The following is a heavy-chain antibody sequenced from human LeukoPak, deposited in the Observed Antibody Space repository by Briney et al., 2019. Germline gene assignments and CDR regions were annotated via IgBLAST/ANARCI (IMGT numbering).Heavy chain of an antibody. D-gene: IGHD5-12*01. CDR2: IYYSGST. V-gene: IGHV4-30-4*08. Sequence: SETLSLTCTVSGGSISSGDYYWSWIRQPPGKGLEWIGYIYYSGSTYYNPSLKSRVTISVDTSKNQFSLKLSSVTAADTAVYYCARDTGSRGGGGYAYYYYGMDVWGQGTTVTVSS. J-gene: IGHJ6*02. CDR1: GGSISSGDYY. CDR3: ARDTGSRGGGGYAYYYYGMDV.